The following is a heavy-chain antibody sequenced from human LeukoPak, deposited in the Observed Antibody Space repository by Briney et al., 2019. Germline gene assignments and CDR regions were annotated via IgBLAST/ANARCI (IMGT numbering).Heavy chain of an antibody. Sequence: SETLSLTCAVSGGSISSGGYSWSWIRQPPGKGLEWIGNIYHSGSTYYNPSLKSRVTISVDRSKNQFSLKLSSVTAADTAVYYCARGGGSPEENWFDPWGQGTLVTVSS. CDR1: GGSISSGGYS. CDR2: IYHSGST. V-gene: IGHV4-30-2*01. J-gene: IGHJ5*02. CDR3: ARGGGSPEENWFDP.